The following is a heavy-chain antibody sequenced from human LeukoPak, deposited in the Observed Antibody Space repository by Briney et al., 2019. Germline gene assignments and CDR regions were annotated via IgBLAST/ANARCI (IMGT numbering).Heavy chain of an antibody. V-gene: IGHV4-31*03. J-gene: IGHJ6*02. Sequence: SQTLSLTRTVSGGSISSGGYYWSWIRQHPGKGLEWIGYIYYSGSTYYNPSLKSRVTISVDTSKNQFSLKLSSVTAADTAVYYCAREGGTRAYYYYGMDVWGQGTTVTVSS. CDR3: AREGGTRAYYYYGMDV. CDR2: IYYSGST. D-gene: IGHD6-25*01. CDR1: GGSISSGGYY.